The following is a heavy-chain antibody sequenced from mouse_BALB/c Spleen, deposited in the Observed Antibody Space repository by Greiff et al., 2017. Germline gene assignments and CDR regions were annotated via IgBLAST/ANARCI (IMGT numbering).Heavy chain of an antibody. CDR2: IDPENGDT. CDR1: GFNIKDYY. Sequence: VQLQQSGAELVRSGASVKLSCTASGFNIKDYYMHWVKQRPEQGLEWIGWIDPENGDTEYAPKFQGKATMTADTPSNTAYLQLSSLTSEDTAVYYWEAPTATFAYWGQGTLVTVSA. V-gene: IGHV14-4*02. D-gene: IGHD1-2*01. J-gene: IGHJ3*01. CDR3: EAPTATFAY.